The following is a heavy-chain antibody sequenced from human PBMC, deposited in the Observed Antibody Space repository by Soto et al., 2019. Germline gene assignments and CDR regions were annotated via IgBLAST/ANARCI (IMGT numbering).Heavy chain of an antibody. CDR2: IYPGDSDT. V-gene: IGHV5-51*01. J-gene: IGHJ6*02. CDR1: GYSFTSYW. CDR3: ARRPENNYYYYGMDV. Sequence: GESLKISCKGSGYSFTSYWIGWVRQMPGKGLEWMGIIYPGDSDTRYSPSFQGQVTIPADKSISTAYLQWSSLKASDTAMYYCARRPENNYYYYGMDVCGQGPTVTVSS.